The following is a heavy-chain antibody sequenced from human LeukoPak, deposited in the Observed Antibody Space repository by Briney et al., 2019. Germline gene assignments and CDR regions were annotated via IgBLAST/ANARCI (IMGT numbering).Heavy chain of an antibody. V-gene: IGHV3-21*01. CDR3: ARPKVAGTTYFDC. D-gene: IGHD6-19*01. J-gene: IGHJ4*02. CDR2: ISTSGSYI. CDR1: GFTFSSYS. Sequence: GGSLRLSCAASGFTFSSYSMNWVRQAPGKGLEWVSSISTSGSYIYYADSVKGRFTISRDNAKNSLYLQMNSLRAEDTAMYYCARPKVAGTTYFDCWGQGTLVTVSS.